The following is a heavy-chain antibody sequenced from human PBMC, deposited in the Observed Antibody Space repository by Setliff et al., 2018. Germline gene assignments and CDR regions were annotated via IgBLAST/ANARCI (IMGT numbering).Heavy chain of an antibody. V-gene: IGHV4-34*01. J-gene: IGHJ1*01. Sequence: SETLSLTCTVSGDSINDYYWSWIRQPPGKGLEWIGEINHSGTSNYNPSLKSRVTMSVDKSRNQFSLRLTSVTAADTAVYYCASRNSDGGPEYFQHWGQGALVTVSS. CDR1: GDSINDYY. CDR3: ASRNSDGGPEYFQH. D-gene: IGHD1-26*01. CDR2: INHSGTS.